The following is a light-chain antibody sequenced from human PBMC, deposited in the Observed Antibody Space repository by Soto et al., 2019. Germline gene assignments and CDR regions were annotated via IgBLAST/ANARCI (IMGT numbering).Light chain of an antibody. V-gene: IGKV1-9*01. CDR2: AAS. CDR1: QGISSY. J-gene: IGKJ1*01. Sequence: IQLTQSPSSLSASVGDRVTITCRASQGISSYLAWYQQKPGKAPNLLIYAASTLQSGVPSRFSGSGSGTDFTLTISSLQPEDFATYYCQQVNSYPRTFGQGTKV. CDR3: QQVNSYPRT.